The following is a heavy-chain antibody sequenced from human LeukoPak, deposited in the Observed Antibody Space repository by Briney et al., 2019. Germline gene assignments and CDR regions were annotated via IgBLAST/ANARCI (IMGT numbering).Heavy chain of an antibody. J-gene: IGHJ4*02. CDR1: GGTFSSYA. Sequence: ASVKVSCKASGGTFSSYAISWVRQAPGQGLEWMGGIIPIFGTANYAQKFQGRVTITADESTSTAYMELSSLRSEDTAVYYCARGPGGSSLTYYFDYWGQGTLVTVSS. V-gene: IGHV1-69*13. CDR3: ARGPGGSSLTYYFDY. D-gene: IGHD6-13*01. CDR2: IIPIFGTA.